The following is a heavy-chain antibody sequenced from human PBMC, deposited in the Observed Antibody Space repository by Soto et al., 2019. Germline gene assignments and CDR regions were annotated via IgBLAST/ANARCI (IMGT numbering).Heavy chain of an antibody. J-gene: IGHJ6*02. Sequence: PGGSLRLSCAASGFTFSSYGMHWVRQAPGKGLEWVAVIWYDGSNKYYADSVKGRFTISRDNSKNTLYLQMNSLRAEDTAVYYCARGDNWNPQDYYYYYGMGVWGQGTTVTVSS. CDR2: IWYDGSNK. V-gene: IGHV3-33*01. CDR3: ARGDNWNPQDYYYYYGMGV. D-gene: IGHD1-20*01. CDR1: GFTFSSYG.